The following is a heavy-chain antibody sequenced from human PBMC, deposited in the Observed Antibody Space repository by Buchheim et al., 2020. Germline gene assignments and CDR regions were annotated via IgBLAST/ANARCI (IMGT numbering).Heavy chain of an antibody. CDR3: ARDSLSIWRTGTGGFDP. Sequence: QVQLVESGGGVVQPGRSLRLSCAASGFTFSSYAMHWVRQAPGKGLEWVAVISYDGSNKYYADSVKGRFTISRDNSKNTLYLQMNSLRAEDTAVYYCARDSLSIWRTGTGGFDPWGKGTL. CDR1: GFTFSSYA. J-gene: IGHJ5*02. CDR2: ISYDGSNK. D-gene: IGHD2-8*02. V-gene: IGHV3-30-3*01.